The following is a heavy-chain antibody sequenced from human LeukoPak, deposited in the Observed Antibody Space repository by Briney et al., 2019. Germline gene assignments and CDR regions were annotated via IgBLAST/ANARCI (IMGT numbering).Heavy chain of an antibody. D-gene: IGHD1-26*01. Sequence: GGSLGLSCAASGFAFSDYYMSWIRQAPGKGLEWLSYISGGGGDINYADSVKGRFSISRDNAKNSLYLQMNSLRAEDTAVYYCVRDIRAVGVTLYFDHWGQGTLVTVSS. CDR3: VRDIRAVGVTLYFDH. CDR1: GFAFSDYY. J-gene: IGHJ4*02. V-gene: IGHV3-11*01. CDR2: ISGGGGDI.